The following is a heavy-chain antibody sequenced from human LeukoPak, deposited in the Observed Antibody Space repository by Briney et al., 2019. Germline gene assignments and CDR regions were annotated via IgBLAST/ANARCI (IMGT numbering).Heavy chain of an antibody. CDR2: INAGNGNT. D-gene: IGHD2-2*01. J-gene: IGHJ6*02. V-gene: IGHV1-3*01. Sequence: ASVKVSCKASGYTFTSYAMHWVRQAPGQRLEWMGWINAGNGNTKYSQKFQGRVTITRDASASTAYMELSSLRSEDTAVYYCARSGARDCSSTSCPARYYYYGMDVWGQGTTVTVSS. CDR1: GYTFTSYA. CDR3: ARSGARDCSSTSCPARYYYYGMDV.